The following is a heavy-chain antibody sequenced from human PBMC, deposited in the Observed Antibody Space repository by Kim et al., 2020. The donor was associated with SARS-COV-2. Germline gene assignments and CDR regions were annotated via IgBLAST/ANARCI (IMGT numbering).Heavy chain of an antibody. V-gene: IGHV4-39*06. CDR1: GVSVGSSAYY. CDR2: IYYSGIT. CDR3: ARGRDRLGGRYFDS. J-gene: IGHJ5*01. Sequence: SETLSLTCTVSGVSVGSSAYYWVWFRQPPGKGLEWIGSIYYSGITYYNAALKSRVIIILDTSTNQRPLRLSSVTAADTAVYYCARGRDRLGGRYFDSCG. D-gene: IGHD2-15*01.